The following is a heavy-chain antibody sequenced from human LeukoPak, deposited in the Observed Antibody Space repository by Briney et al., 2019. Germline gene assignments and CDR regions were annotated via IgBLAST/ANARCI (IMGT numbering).Heavy chain of an antibody. J-gene: IGHJ5*01. CDR1: GFTFDDYA. CDR3: ARYRDWHFDF. D-gene: IGHD2-21*02. Sequence: GGSLRLSCAASGFTFDDYAMHWVRQAPGKGLEWVSGISWNSGSIGYADSVKGRFTVSRDNGKNSLYLQMNSLTAEDTAVYYCARYRDWHFDFWAQGTLVIVSS. CDR2: ISWNSGSI. V-gene: IGHV3-9*01.